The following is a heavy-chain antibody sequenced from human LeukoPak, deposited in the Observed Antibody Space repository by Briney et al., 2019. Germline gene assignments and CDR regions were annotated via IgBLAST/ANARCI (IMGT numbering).Heavy chain of an antibody. D-gene: IGHD6-13*01. CDR2: IYSGGST. J-gene: IGHJ4*02. Sequence: GGSPRLSCAASGFTVSSNYMSWVRQAPGKGLEWVSVIYSGGSTYYADSVKGRFTISRDNSKNTLYLQMNSLRAEDTAVYYCARDNSSSWYYFDYWGQGTLVTVSS. CDR1: GFTVSSNY. V-gene: IGHV3-66*01. CDR3: ARDNSSSWYYFDY.